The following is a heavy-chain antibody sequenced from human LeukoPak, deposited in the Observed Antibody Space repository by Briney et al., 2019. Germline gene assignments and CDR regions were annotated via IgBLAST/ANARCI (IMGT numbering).Heavy chain of an antibody. CDR3: ARDKLRGVDP. CDR2: IYYSGST. V-gene: IGHV4-31*11. CDR1: GGSISSGGYY. Sequence: SGTLSLTCAVSGGSISSGGYYWSWIRQHPGKGLEWIGYIYYSGSTYYNPSLKSRVTISVDTSKNQFSLKLSSVTAADTAVYYCARDKLRGVDPWGQGTLVTVSS. D-gene: IGHD1-26*01. J-gene: IGHJ5*02.